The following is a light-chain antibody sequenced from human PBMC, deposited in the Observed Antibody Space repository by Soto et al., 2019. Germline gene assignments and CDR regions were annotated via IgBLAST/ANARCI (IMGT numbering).Light chain of an antibody. Sequence: AIQMTQSPSSLSASVGDRVTITCRASQDIRNDLGWYQQKPAEAPQLLIYAASYLQNGVPSRFSGSGSGTDFTLTISSLQPEDFATYYCLHDYTYPRTFGQGTKVDIK. CDR3: LHDYTYPRT. CDR2: AAS. V-gene: IGKV1-6*01. J-gene: IGKJ1*01. CDR1: QDIRND.